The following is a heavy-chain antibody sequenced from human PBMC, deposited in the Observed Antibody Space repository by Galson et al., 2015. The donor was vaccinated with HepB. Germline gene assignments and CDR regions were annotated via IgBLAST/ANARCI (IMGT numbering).Heavy chain of an antibody. Sequence: SLRLSCVASGFTFSTYSMNWVRQAPGKGLEWISYISRSSSNGYYADSVNGRFTISRDDAKNSLYLQMNSMRDEDTAVYYCTRDRYCTSTTCSGYYYGMDVWGQGTTVTVSS. V-gene: IGHV3-48*02. CDR3: TRDRYCTSTTCSGYYYGMDV. CDR2: ISRSSSNG. D-gene: IGHD2-2*01. CDR1: GFTFSTYS. J-gene: IGHJ6*02.